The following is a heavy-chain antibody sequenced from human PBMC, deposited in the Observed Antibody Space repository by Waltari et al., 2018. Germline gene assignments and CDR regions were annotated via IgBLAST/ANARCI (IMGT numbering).Heavy chain of an antibody. CDR2: IHPKSGGT. CDR1: GYTFTDSY. Sequence: QVQLVQSGAEVKKPGASVEVSCKASGYTFTDSYIHWVRQAPGRGLEWMGRIHPKSGGTTYAGEFQGRVTMTRDTSTSTAYMELSRLRSDDTAVYYCAKIGYDYGDYVGVGYFDSWGQGTLVTVSS. CDR3: AKIGYDYGDYVGVGYFDS. D-gene: IGHD4-17*01. J-gene: IGHJ4*02. V-gene: IGHV1-2*06.